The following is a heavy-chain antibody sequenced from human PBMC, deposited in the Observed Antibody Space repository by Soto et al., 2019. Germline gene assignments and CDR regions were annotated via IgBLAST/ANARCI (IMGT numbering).Heavy chain of an antibody. V-gene: IGHV1-18*01. Sequence: ASVKVSCKASGYTFTSYGISWVRQAPGQGLEWMGWISAYNGNTNYAQKLQGRVTMTTDTSTSTAYMELRSLRSDDTAVYYCARYDSSSWLYYFDYWGQGTLVTVSS. CDR3: ARYDSSSWLYYFDY. D-gene: IGHD6-13*01. J-gene: IGHJ4*02. CDR1: GYTFTSYG. CDR2: ISAYNGNT.